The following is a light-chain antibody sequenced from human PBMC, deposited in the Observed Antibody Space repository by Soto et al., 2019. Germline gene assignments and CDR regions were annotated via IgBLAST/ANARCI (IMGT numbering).Light chain of an antibody. Sequence: DIQMTQSPSTLSASVGDRGSITCRASQSISSWLAWYQQKPGKAPKLLIYDASSLESGVPSRFSGSGSGTEFTLTISSLQPDGFATYYCQPYSSSSEWTFGQGTKVDIK. J-gene: IGKJ1*01. CDR2: DAS. V-gene: IGKV1-5*01. CDR1: QSISSW. CDR3: QPYSSSSEWT.